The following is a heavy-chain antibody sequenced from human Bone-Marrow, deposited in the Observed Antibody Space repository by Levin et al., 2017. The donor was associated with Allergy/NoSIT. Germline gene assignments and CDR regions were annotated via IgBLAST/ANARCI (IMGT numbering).Heavy chain of an antibody. D-gene: IGHD5-18*01. CDR2: ISGSGDST. CDR3: AKVDTSRPQAPFDY. V-gene: IGHV3-23*01. CDR1: GIPFSRYA. J-gene: IGHJ4*02. Sequence: GGSLRLSCAVSGIPFSRYAMNWVRQAPGKGLEWVSGISGSGDSTYYTDSVKGRFTISRDNSKNTLYLQMNSLRAEDTAVYYCAKVDTSRPQAPFDYWGQATLHTVPS.